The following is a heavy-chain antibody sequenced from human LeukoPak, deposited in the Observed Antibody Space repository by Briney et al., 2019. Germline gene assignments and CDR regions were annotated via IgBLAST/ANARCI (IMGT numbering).Heavy chain of an antibody. D-gene: IGHD2-2*01. J-gene: IGHJ4*02. V-gene: IGHV1-2*02. CDR2: INPNSGGT. Sequence: ASVKVSCKASGYTFTGYYMHWVRQAPGQGLEWMGWINPNSGGTNYAQKFQGRVTMTRDTSISTAYMELSRLRSDDTAVYYCAREEGYCSSTSCAAPFDYWGQGPLVPVSS. CDR1: GYTFTGYY. CDR3: AREEGYCSSTSCAAPFDY.